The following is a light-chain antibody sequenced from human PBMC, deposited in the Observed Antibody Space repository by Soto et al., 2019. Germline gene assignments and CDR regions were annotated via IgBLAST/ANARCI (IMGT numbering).Light chain of an antibody. Sequence: QSVLTQPPSASGSPGQSVTIPCTGTGSDVGGYNYVSWYQQHPGKAPKLMIYEVNKRPSGVPDRFSGSKSGNTASLTVSGLQAEDEADYYCSSYAGINHLLFGGGTKLTVL. V-gene: IGLV2-8*01. CDR1: GSDVGGYNY. CDR2: EVN. CDR3: SSYAGINHLL. J-gene: IGLJ2*01.